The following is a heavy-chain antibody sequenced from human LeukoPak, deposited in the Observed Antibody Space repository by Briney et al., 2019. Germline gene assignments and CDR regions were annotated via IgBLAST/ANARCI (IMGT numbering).Heavy chain of an antibody. D-gene: IGHD4-23*01. CDR2: IKSTDSDT. CDR3: AKDPYGNSPGAFDI. Sequence: GRSLRLSCAASGFTFSSYAMHWVRQAPGKGLEWVAGIKSTDSDTHYADSVKGRFTISSDNAKNTLYLQMNSLRAEDTAMYYCAKDPYGNSPGAFDIWGQGTMVTVSS. V-gene: IGHV3-30-3*01. CDR1: GFTFSSYA. J-gene: IGHJ3*02.